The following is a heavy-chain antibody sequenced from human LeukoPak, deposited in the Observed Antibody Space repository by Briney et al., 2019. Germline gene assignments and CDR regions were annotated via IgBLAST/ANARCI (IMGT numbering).Heavy chain of an antibody. CDR3: ARDPYNGYDAFDI. D-gene: IGHD5-12*01. Sequence: SQTLSLTCTVSGGSISSGSYYWRWIRQPAGKGLEWIGRIYTSGSTNYNPSLKSRVTISVDTSKNQFSLNLSSVTAADTAVYYCARDPYNGYDAFDIWGQGTMVIVSS. J-gene: IGHJ3*02. V-gene: IGHV4-61*02. CDR2: IYTSGST. CDR1: GGSISSGSYY.